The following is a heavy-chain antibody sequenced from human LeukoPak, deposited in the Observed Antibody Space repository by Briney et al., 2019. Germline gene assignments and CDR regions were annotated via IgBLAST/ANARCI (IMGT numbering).Heavy chain of an antibody. CDR1: GYTFTGYY. Sequence: ASVKVSCKASGYTFTGYYMHWVRQAPGQGLEWMGWINPNSGGTNYAQKFQGRVTMTRDTSISTAYMELSRLRSDDTAVYYCARDRGGQPAFDIWGQGTLVTVSS. CDR2: INPNSGGT. CDR3: ARDRGGQPAFDI. D-gene: IGHD3-10*01. V-gene: IGHV1-2*02. J-gene: IGHJ4*02.